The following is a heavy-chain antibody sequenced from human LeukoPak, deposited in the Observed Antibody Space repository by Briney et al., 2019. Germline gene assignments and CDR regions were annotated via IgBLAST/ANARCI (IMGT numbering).Heavy chain of an antibody. J-gene: IGHJ3*02. Sequence: ASVKVSCKASDYTFTSYGFSWVRQAPGQGLEWMGWINTYNDNTNYAQKLQGRVTMTTDTSTSTAYMELRSLRSDDTAVYYCASRYCSSTSCYAEDAFDIWGQGTMVTVSS. CDR2: INTYNDNT. CDR3: ASRYCSSTSCYAEDAFDI. V-gene: IGHV1-18*01. CDR1: DYTFTSYG. D-gene: IGHD2-2*01.